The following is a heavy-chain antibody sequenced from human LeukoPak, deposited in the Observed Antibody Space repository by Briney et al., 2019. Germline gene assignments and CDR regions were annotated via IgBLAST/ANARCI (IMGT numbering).Heavy chain of an antibody. J-gene: IGHJ4*02. CDR3: AKPEAGYFDY. CDR1: GFTFSYYG. Sequence: GGSLRLSCAASGFTFSYYGMQWVRQAPGKGLEWVAVISYDGSNKYYADSVKGRFTISRDNSKDTLYLQMNSLRAEDTAGYYCAKPEAGYFDYWGQGTLVTVSS. CDR2: ISYDGSNK. V-gene: IGHV3-30*18.